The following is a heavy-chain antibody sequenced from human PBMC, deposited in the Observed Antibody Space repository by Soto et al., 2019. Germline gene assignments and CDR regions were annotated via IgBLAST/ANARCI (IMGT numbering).Heavy chain of an antibody. D-gene: IGHD5-12*01. Sequence: PSETLSLTCAVSGYSISSGYYWGWIRQPPGKGLEWIGSIYHSGSTYYNPSLKSRVTISVDTSKNQFSLKLSSVTAADTAVYYCARAYSGYDSFDYWGRGTLVTVSS. CDR3: ARAYSGYDSFDY. CDR2: IYHSGST. CDR1: GYSISSGYY. J-gene: IGHJ4*02. V-gene: IGHV4-38-2*01.